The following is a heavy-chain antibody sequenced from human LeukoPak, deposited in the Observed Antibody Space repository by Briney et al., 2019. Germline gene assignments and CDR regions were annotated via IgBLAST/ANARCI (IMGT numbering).Heavy chain of an antibody. Sequence: SVTVSFTASGFTFTISAMQWVRQARGQRLEWIGWIVVGSGNTNYAQKFQERVTITRDMSTSTAYMELSSLRSEDTAVYYCAAYYDSSGYYYVGAFDIWGRGTMVTVSS. D-gene: IGHD3-22*01. CDR1: GFTFTISA. J-gene: IGHJ3*02. V-gene: IGHV1-58*02. CDR3: AAYYDSSGYYYVGAFDI. CDR2: IVVGSGNT.